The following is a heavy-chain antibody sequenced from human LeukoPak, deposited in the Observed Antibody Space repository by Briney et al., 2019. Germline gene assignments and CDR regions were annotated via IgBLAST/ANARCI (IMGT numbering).Heavy chain of an antibody. V-gene: IGHV3-23*01. J-gene: IGHJ3*02. D-gene: IGHD3-22*01. CDR1: GRTFSSYA. Sequence: AGSLTLSCAASGRTFSSYAMSWVRQAPGKGLEWVSAISGSGGSTYYADSVKGRFTISRDNSKNTLYLQMNSLRAEDTAVYYCAKDNLDYYDSSGYLDAFDIWGQGTMVTVSS. CDR3: AKDNLDYYDSSGYLDAFDI. CDR2: ISGSGGST.